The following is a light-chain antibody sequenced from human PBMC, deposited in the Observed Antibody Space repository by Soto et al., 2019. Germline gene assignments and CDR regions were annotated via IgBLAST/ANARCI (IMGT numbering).Light chain of an antibody. J-gene: IGLJ2*01. CDR1: SSDVGGYNY. CDR2: EVS. Sequence: QSALTQPRSVSGSPGQSVTISCTGTSSDVGGYNYVSWYQQHPGKAPKLMIYEVSKRPSGAPDRFSGSKSGNTASLTISGLQTEDEADYYCCSYAGTYTVLFGGGIKLTVL. V-gene: IGLV2-11*01. CDR3: CSYAGTYTVL.